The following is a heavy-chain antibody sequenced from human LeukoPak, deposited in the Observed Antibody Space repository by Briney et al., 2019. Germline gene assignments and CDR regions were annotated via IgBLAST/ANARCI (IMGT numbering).Heavy chain of an antibody. Sequence: SETLSLTCAVYGESFSGFDWTWIRQPPGKGLEWIGEINQSGSTNYNPSLKSRVTVSADTSKNQFSLKLTSVTAADTAVYYCARDPNINAFDVWGQGTMVTVSS. CDR2: INQSGST. V-gene: IGHV4-34*01. D-gene: IGHD2-8*01. CDR3: ARDPNINAFDV. J-gene: IGHJ3*01. CDR1: GESFSGFD.